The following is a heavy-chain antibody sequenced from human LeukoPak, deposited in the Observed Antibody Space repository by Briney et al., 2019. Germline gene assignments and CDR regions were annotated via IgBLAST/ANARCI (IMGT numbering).Heavy chain of an antibody. D-gene: IGHD2-15*01. Sequence: PSETLSLTCAVYGGSFSGYYWSWIRQPPGKGLEWIGEINHSGSTNYNPSLKSRVTISVDTSKNQFSLKLSSVTAADTAVYYCARGFRDIVVVVAATFTGFDYWGQGTLVTVSP. CDR3: ARGFRDIVVVVAATFTGFDY. CDR1: GGSFSGYY. V-gene: IGHV4-34*01. CDR2: INHSGST. J-gene: IGHJ4*02.